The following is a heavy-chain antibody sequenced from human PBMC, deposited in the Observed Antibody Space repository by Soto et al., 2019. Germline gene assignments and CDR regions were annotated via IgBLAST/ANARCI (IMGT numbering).Heavy chain of an antibody. CDR3: ARHRGPGIAAAGITGIYYYYGMDV. V-gene: IGHV5-10-1*01. J-gene: IGHJ6*02. CDR2: IDPSDSYT. CDR1: GYSFTSYL. Sequence: GESLKISCKGSGYSFTSYLISWVRQMPGKGLEWMGRIDPSDSYTNYSPSFQGHVTISADKSISTAYLQWSSLKASDTAMYYCARHRGPGIAAAGITGIYYYYGMDVWGQGTTVNV. D-gene: IGHD6-13*01.